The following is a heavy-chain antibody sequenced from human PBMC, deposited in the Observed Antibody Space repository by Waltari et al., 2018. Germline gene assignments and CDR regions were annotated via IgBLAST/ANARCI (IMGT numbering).Heavy chain of an antibody. CDR1: GFTFSSYG. V-gene: IGHV3-30*02. CDR2: IRYVGSNK. Sequence: QVQLVESGGGVVQPGGSLRLSCAASGFTFSSYGMHWVRQAPGQGLEWVECIRYVGSNKYYADSVKGRFTISRDNSKNTLYLQMNSLRAEDTAVYYCAKVVKYPDAFDIWGQGTMVTVSS. J-gene: IGHJ3*02. D-gene: IGHD2-2*01. CDR3: AKVVKYPDAFDI.